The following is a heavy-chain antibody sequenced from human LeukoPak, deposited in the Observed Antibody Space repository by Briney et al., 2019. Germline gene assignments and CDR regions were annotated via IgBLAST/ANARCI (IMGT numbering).Heavy chain of an antibody. CDR1: GGTFSSYA. CDR2: IIPIVGTA. D-gene: IGHD1/OR15-1a*01. J-gene: IGHJ4*02. Sequence: SVKVSCKASGGTFSSYAISWVRQAPGQGLEWMGGIIPIVGTANYAQKFQGRVTITADESTSTAYMGLSSLRSEDTAVYYCARDLPNNLYVYFDYWGQGTLVTVSS. V-gene: IGHV1-69*13. CDR3: ARDLPNNLYVYFDY.